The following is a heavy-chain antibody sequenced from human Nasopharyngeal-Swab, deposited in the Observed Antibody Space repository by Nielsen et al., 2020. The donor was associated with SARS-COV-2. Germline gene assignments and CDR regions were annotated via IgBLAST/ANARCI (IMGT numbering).Heavy chain of an antibody. CDR1: GFTFSSYW. J-gene: IGHJ3*02. CDR3: ARGGTYYYDSSGYYHDAFDI. V-gene: IGHV3-74*01. CDR2: INSDGSST. D-gene: IGHD3-22*01. Sequence: GGSLRLSCSASGFTFSSYWMHWVRQVPGKGLVWVSGINSDGSSTRYADSVKGRFTISRDNAKNTLYLQMNSLRAEDTAVYYCARGGTYYYDSSGYYHDAFDIWGQGTMVTVSS.